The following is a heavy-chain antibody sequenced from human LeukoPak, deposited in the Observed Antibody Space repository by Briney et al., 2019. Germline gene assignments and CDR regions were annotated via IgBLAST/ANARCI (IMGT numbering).Heavy chain of an antibody. D-gene: IGHD2-2*02. J-gene: IGHJ4*02. V-gene: IGHV3-23*01. CDR1: GFTFNLYA. CDR3: ARYPYDY. CDR2: ISDSGDTT. Sequence: GGSLRLSCAVSGFTFNLYAIAWVRQAPGKGLEWVSTISDSGDTTYYADSVKGRFTISRDNSKNTLYLQMNSLRAEGTAVYYCARYPYDYWGQGTLVTVSS.